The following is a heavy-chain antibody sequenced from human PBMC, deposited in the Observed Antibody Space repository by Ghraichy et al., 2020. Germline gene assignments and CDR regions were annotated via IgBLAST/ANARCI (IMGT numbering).Heavy chain of an antibody. Sequence: GSLRLSCTVSGGSISSYYWSWIRQPPGKGLEWIGYIYYSGSTNYNPSLKSRVTISVDTSKNQFSLKLSSVTAADTAVYYCARSPYYGSGSYYINIFDYWGQGTLVTVSS. CDR2: IYYSGST. CDR1: GGSISSYY. D-gene: IGHD3-10*01. J-gene: IGHJ4*02. V-gene: IGHV4-59*01. CDR3: ARSPYYGSGSYYINIFDY.